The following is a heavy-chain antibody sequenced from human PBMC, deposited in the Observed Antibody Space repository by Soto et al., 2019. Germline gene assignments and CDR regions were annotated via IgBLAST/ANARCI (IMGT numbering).Heavy chain of an antibody. D-gene: IGHD6-6*01. CDR3: ARDFGIAARPRGLGDYYGMDV. CDR2: IIPIFGTA. J-gene: IGHJ6*02. CDR1: GGTFSSYA. Sequence: QVQLVQSGAEVKKPGSSVKVSCKASGGTFSSYAISWVRQAPGQGLEWMGGIIPIFGTANYAQKFQGRVTITADESTSTAYMELSSLRSEDTAVYYCARDFGIAARPRGLGDYYGMDVWGQGTTVTVSS. V-gene: IGHV1-69*01.